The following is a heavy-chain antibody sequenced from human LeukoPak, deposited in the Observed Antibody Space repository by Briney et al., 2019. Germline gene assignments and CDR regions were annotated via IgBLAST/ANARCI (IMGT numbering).Heavy chain of an antibody. CDR3: AKRGVVIRVILVGFHKQAYYFDS. V-gene: IGHV3-23*01. CDR1: GITLSNYG. Sequence: PGGSLRLSCAVSGITLSNYGMSWVRQAPGKGLQWVAGISDTGGTITYADSVSGRFTISRDNAKNTLYLQMNSLRAEDTAVYFCAKRGVVIRVILVGFHKQAYYFDSRGHGALVTVSS. D-gene: IGHD3-22*01. J-gene: IGHJ4*03. CDR2: ISDTGGTI.